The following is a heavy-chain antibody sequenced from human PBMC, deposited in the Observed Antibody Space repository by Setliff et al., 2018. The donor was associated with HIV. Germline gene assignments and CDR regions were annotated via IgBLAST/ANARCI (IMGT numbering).Heavy chain of an antibody. CDR2: IYYSGTT. CDR1: GGSISSSRYY. CDR3: ARDGGDPRYSGTYNY. Sequence: PSETLSLTCTVSGGSISSSRYYWGWIRQPPGMGLEWIGSIYYSGTTYYNPSLKSRVTISVDTSKNQFSLKLTSVTAADMAMCFCARDGGDPRYSGTYNYWGQGALVTVSS. V-gene: IGHV4-39*07. D-gene: IGHD1-26*01. J-gene: IGHJ4*02.